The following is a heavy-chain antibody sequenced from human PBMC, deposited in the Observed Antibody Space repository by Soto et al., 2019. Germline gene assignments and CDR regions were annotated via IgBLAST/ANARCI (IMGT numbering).Heavy chain of an antibody. J-gene: IGHJ6*02. V-gene: IGHV3-23*01. CDR1: GFTFSSDA. Sequence: GGSLRLSCAASGFTFSSDAMSWVRQAPGKGLEWVSGISGSGGSTYYADSVKGRFTISRDNSKNTLYLQMNRLRAEDTAVYYCAKEGGITIFGVVPNSDYGMDVWGQGTTVTVSS. CDR2: ISGSGGST. CDR3: AKEGGITIFGVVPNSDYGMDV. D-gene: IGHD3-3*01.